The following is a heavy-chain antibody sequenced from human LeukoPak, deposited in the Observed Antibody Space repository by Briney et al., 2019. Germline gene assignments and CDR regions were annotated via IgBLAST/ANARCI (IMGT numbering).Heavy chain of an antibody. CDR2: ISSSGSTI. Sequence: PGGSLRLSCAASGFTFSDYYMSWIRQAPGKGLEWVSYISSSGSTIYYADSVKGRFTISRDNAKNSLYLQMNSLRAEDTAVYYCARDPYVMEQQLANPGEFDYWGQGTLVTVSS. J-gene: IGHJ4*02. V-gene: IGHV3-11*01. CDR3: ARDPYVMEQQLANPGEFDY. CDR1: GFTFSDYY. D-gene: IGHD6-13*01.